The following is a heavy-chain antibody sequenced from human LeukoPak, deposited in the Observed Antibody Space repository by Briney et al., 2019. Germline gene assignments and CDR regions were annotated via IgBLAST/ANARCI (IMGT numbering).Heavy chain of an antibody. CDR3: ARDGGLVVPAAISGFDP. J-gene: IGHJ5*02. CDR2: ISSSGSTI. Sequence: PGGSLRLSCAASGFTFSSYEMNWVRQAPGKGLEWVSYISSSGSTIYYADSVKGRFTISRDNAKNSLYLQMNSLRAEDTAVYYCARDGGLVVPAAISGFDPWGQGTLVTVSS. D-gene: IGHD2-2*01. V-gene: IGHV3-48*03. CDR1: GFTFSSYE.